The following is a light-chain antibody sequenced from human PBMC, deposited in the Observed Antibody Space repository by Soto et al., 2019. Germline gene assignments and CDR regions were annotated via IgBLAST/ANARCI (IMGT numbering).Light chain of an antibody. CDR2: AAS. Sequence: DIQMTQSPSSLSASVGDRVTITCQASQSISKSLNWYKQNPGKAPELLIYAASTLQDEVPSRFSGSGSGTDFTLTISSLQPEDFATYYCQQSYSSPTWTFGHGTRVEIK. J-gene: IGKJ1*01. CDR1: QSISKS. V-gene: IGKV1-39*01. CDR3: QQSYSSPTWT.